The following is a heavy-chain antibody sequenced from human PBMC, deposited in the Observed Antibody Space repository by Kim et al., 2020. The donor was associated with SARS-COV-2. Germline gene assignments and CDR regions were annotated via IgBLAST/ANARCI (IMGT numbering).Heavy chain of an antibody. CDR3: ARGSYPESSNHHYGMDV. J-gene: IGHJ6*04. V-gene: IGHV1-3*01. Sequence: ASVKVSCKASGYTFTTYALHWVRQVPGQRLELMGWINVVNGYTKYSQQFPGRVTITRDTSASTAYMELSSLTSEDTAVYYCARGSYPESSNHHYGMDVWGDRDAGTVSS. CDR1: GYTFTTYA. D-gene: IGHD3-16*02. CDR2: INVVNGYT.